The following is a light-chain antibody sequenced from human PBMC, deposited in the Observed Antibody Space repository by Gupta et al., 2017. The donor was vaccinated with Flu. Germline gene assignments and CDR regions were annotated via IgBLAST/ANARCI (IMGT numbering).Light chain of an antibody. V-gene: IGKV4-1*01. CDR3: QQYYSTLRT. CDR1: QTVLHSPNNKNY. CDR2: WAS. Sequence: DFVMTQSPDSLAVSLGERATINCKSSQTVLHSPNNKNYLAWYQQKPGQPPKLLIYWASTRESGVPDRFSGSGSGTDFTLTISSLQAEDVAVYYCQQYYSTLRTFGQGTKVEIK. J-gene: IGKJ1*01.